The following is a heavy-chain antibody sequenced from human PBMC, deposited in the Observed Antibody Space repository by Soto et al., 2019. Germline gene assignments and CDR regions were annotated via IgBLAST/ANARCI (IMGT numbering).Heavy chain of an antibody. D-gene: IGHD6-19*01. J-gene: IGHJ3*02. CDR1: GGSINNYY. CDR2: IHYTGST. Sequence: QVQLQESGPGLVKPSETLSLTCTVSGGSINNYYWSWIRQPPGKGLEWIGYIHYTGSTNYNPSLKSRVTISVDTSKNQFSLKLSSVTAADTAVYYCARPKVGGWYLAFDIWGQGTMVTVSS. V-gene: IGHV4-59*01. CDR3: ARPKVGGWYLAFDI.